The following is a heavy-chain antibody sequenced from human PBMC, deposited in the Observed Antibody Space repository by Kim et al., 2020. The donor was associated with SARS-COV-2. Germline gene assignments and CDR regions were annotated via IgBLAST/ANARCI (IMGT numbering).Heavy chain of an antibody. Sequence: STYHADSVKGRFTISRDNSKNTLYLQMNSLRAEDTAVYYCAKVQSGPIDYWGQGTLVTVSS. J-gene: IGHJ4*02. CDR3: AKVQSGPIDY. V-gene: IGHV3-23*03. D-gene: IGHD1-1*01. CDR2: ST.